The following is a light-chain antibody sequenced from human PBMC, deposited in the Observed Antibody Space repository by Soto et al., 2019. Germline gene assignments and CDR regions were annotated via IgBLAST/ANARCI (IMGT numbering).Light chain of an antibody. V-gene: IGKV3-20*01. Sequence: EIVLTQSPGTLSLSPGERVTLSCRASQSVSSSYLAWYQQKPGQAPRLLIYGASSRATGIPDRFSGSGSGTDFTLTISRLEPEDFAVYYCQQYDSSPYTFGPGTKLEIK. CDR2: GAS. CDR3: QQYDSSPYT. CDR1: QSVSSSY. J-gene: IGKJ2*01.